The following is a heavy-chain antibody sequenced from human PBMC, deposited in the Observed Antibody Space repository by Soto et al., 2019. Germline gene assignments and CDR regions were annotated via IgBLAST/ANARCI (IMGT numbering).Heavy chain of an antibody. CDR2: ISHDGSNK. J-gene: IGHJ6*02. CDR3: ARDRYSYYDFWSGSLPDYHFGMDV. CDR1: GFTFSSYG. D-gene: IGHD3-3*01. Sequence: HPGGSLRLSCAASGFTFSSYGMHWVRQAPGKGLEWVAVISHDGSNKYYADSVKGRFTISRDNTKHSLYLQMNSLRAEDTAVYYCARDRYSYYDFWSGSLPDYHFGMDVWGQGTKVTVSS. V-gene: IGHV3-30*03.